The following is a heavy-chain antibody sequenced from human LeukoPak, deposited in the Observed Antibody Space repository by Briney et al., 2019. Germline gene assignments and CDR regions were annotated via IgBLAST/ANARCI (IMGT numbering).Heavy chain of an antibody. V-gene: IGHV3-23*01. CDR3: ARDGGGDIVVAFAFDI. Sequence: GGSLRLSCAVSGFTFSSFGMSWVRQAPGMGLEWVSGISGSGGHTYYADSVKGRFTISRDNSRNTLYLQMNSLRAEGTAVYYCARDGGGDIVVAFAFDIWGQGTMVTVSS. CDR2: ISGSGGHT. J-gene: IGHJ3*02. CDR1: GFTFSSFG. D-gene: IGHD2-15*01.